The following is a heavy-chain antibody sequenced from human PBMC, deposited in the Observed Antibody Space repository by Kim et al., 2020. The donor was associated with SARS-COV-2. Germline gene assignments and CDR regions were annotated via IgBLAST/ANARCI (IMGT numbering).Heavy chain of an antibody. J-gene: IGHJ4*02. CDR1: GYTFTSYA. CDR3: ARDRWITMVRPKGPDFDY. Sequence: ASVKVSCKASGYTFTSYAMHWVRQAPGQRLEWMGWINAGNGNTKYSQKFQGRVTITRDTSASTAYMELSSLRSEDTAVYYCARDRWITMVRPKGPDFDYWGQGTLVTVSS. CDR2: INAGNGNT. V-gene: IGHV1-3*01. D-gene: IGHD3-10*01.